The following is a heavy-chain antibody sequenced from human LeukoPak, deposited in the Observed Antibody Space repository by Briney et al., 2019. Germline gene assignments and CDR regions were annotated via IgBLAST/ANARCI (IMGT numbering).Heavy chain of an antibody. CDR2: IYYSGST. CDR3: ASSNWGYYFDY. J-gene: IGHJ4*02. D-gene: IGHD7-27*01. Sequence: SGTLSLTCAVYGGSFSGYYWSWIRQPPGKGLEWIGYIYYSGSTNYNPSLKSRVTISVDTSKNQFSLKLSSVTAADTAVYYCASSNWGYYFDYWGQGTLVTVSS. CDR1: GGSFSGYY. V-gene: IGHV4-59*01.